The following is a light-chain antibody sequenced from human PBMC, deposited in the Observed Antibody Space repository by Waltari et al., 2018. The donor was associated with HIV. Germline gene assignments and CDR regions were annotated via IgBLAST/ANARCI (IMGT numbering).Light chain of an antibody. V-gene: IGLV1-40*01. CDR1: SSNLVAPSD. CDR3: QSFDSSLGGWV. Sequence: QSVLTQPPSVSGAPGQRVTIPCTGSSSNLVAPSDVHWYQQFPGTAPKLLIYGNSNRPSGVPDRCSGSRSGTSSSMAISGVQAEDEAHYYCQSFDSSLGGWVFGGGTKLTVL. J-gene: IGLJ3*02. CDR2: GNS.